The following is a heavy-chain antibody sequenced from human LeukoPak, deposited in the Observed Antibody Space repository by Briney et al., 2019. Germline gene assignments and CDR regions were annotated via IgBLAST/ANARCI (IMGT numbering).Heavy chain of an antibody. V-gene: IGHV4-39*01. Sequence: PSETLSLTCTVSGDSISSGSYSWSWIRQPPGKGLEWIGSISYSGSTYYNPSLKSRVTISVDTSKKQFSLKLSSVTAADTAVYYCARHVGFITMVRGVINNNWFDPWGQGTLVTVSS. CDR2: ISYSGST. CDR3: ARHVGFITMVRGVINNNWFDP. J-gene: IGHJ5*02. D-gene: IGHD3-10*01. CDR1: GDSISSGSYS.